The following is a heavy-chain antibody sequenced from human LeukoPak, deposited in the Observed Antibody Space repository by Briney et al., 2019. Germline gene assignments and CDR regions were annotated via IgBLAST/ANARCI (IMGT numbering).Heavy chain of an antibody. Sequence: GASLRLSCAASGFTFSNYAMSWVRQAPGKGLEWVSAITGSGGGTYYADSVRGRFTISRDNSKNTLYLQMNSLRAEDTAVYYCAKWGDYDVLTGYYDPDYWGQGTLVTVSS. CDR3: AKWGDYDVLTGYYDPDY. CDR2: ITGSGGGT. D-gene: IGHD3-9*01. V-gene: IGHV3-23*01. J-gene: IGHJ4*02. CDR1: GFTFSNYA.